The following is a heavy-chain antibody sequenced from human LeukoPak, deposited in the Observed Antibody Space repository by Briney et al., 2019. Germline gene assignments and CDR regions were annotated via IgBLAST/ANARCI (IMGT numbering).Heavy chain of an antibody. CDR1: GGSISSSSYY. J-gene: IGHJ4*02. CDR2: IYYSGST. V-gene: IGHV4-39*01. CDR3: ARQGTYSSSSFDY. Sequence: SETLSLTCTVSGGSISSSSYYWGWIRQPPGTGLEWIGSIYYSGSTYYNPSLKSRVTISVDTSKNQFSLKLSSVTAADTAVYYCARQGTYSSSSFDYWGQGTLVTVSS. D-gene: IGHD6-13*01.